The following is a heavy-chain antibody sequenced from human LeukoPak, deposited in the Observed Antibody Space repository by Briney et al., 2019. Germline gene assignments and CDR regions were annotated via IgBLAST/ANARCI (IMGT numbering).Heavy chain of an antibody. CDR2: IYSSGST. Sequence: SETLSLTCTVSGGSISGYYWSWIRQSAGKGLKWIGRIYSSGSTNYNPSLKSRATMSVDTSKNHFSLNLSSVTAADTAVYYCARGDSTNQDGDYYGLDVWGQGTTVTVSS. D-gene: IGHD5/OR15-5a*01. V-gene: IGHV4-4*07. CDR3: ARGDSTNQDGDYYGLDV. CDR1: GGSISGYY. J-gene: IGHJ6*02.